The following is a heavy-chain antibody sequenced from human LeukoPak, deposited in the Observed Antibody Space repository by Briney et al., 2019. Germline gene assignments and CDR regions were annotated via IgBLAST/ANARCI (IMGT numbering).Heavy chain of an antibody. Sequence: SQTLSLTCTVSGDSISSGGYYWSWIRQHPGQGLEWIGYIYHSGSTYYNPSLKSRVTMSVDTSKNQFSLKLSSVTAADTAVYYCARGRVAVANAFDIWGQGTMVTVSS. CDR3: ARGRVAVANAFDI. D-gene: IGHD6-19*01. V-gene: IGHV4-31*03. CDR2: IYHSGST. J-gene: IGHJ3*02. CDR1: GDSISSGGYY.